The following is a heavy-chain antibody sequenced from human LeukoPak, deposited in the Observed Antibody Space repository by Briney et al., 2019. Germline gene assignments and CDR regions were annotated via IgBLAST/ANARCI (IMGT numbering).Heavy chain of an antibody. V-gene: IGHV4-38-2*02. J-gene: IGHJ4*02. CDR3: ARASRTGLGIGSFDY. Sequence: SETLSPTCTVSGYSTSSGYYWGWIRQPPGKGLEWIGSIYHSGSTYYNPSLKSRVTISVDTSKNQFSLKLSSVTAADTAVYYCARASRTGLGIGSFDYWGQGTLVTVSS. D-gene: IGHD7-27*01. CDR1: GYSTSSGYY. CDR2: IYHSGST.